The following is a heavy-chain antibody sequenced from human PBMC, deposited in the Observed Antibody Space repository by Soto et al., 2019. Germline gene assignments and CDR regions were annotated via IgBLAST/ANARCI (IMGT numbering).Heavy chain of an antibody. J-gene: IGHJ6*02. CDR2: IIGYNGNT. CDR1: GYTFSCYR. CDR3: ARDVFCGGAPACPDMDV. Sequence: QVVLEQSGGEVKKPGASVKGSCKASGYTFSCYRITWVRQAPGQGLEWMGRIIGYNGNTNYARTLRGRLTLTKDTSTSTAYMELRSITSDDTAVYYCARDVFCGGAPACPDMDVWGQGTTVTVSS. V-gene: IGHV1-18*04. D-gene: IGHD2-21*01.